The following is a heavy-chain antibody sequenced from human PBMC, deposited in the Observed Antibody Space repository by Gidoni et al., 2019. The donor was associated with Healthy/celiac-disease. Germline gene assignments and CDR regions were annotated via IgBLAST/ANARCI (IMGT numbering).Heavy chain of an antibody. CDR2: IYPGDSDT. D-gene: IGHD3-22*01. J-gene: IGHJ4*02. V-gene: IGHV5-51*03. Sequence: EVQLVQSGAEVKKPGESLKISCTGSGYSFTSYWIGWVRQMPGKGLEWMGIIYPGDSDTRYSPSFQGQVTISADKSISTAYLQWSSLKASDTAMYYCARLVYDSSGYYSASFDYWGQGTLVTVSS. CDR3: ARLVYDSSGYYSASFDY. CDR1: GYSFTSYW.